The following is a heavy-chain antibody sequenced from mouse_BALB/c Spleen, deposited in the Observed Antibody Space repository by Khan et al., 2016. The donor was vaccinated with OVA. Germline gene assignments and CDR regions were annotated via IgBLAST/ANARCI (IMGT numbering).Heavy chain of an antibody. V-gene: IGHV7-3*02. CDR3: ARETARALTH. Sequence: EVELVESGGGLVQPGGSLRLSCIISGFTFTDYYMNWVRQPPGKALEWLGFIRNKANGYTTEYSASVKGRFTISRDNSQSILYLQMNTLRAEDSATYHCARETARALTHWGQGTLVTVSA. J-gene: IGHJ3*01. CDR1: GFTFTDYY. CDR2: IRNKANGYTT. D-gene: IGHD3-2*01.